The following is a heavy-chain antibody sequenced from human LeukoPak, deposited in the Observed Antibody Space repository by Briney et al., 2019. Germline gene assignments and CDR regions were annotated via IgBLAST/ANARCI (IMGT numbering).Heavy chain of an antibody. V-gene: IGHV1-18*01. CDR2: ISAYNGNT. D-gene: IGHD3-3*01. CDR1: GYTFTSYG. Sequence: ASVKVSCKASGYTFTSYGISWVRQAPGQGLEWMGWISAYNGNTNYAQKLQGRVTMTRDTSTSTVYMELSSLRSEDTAVYYCARGGGYDFWVFDYWGQGTLVTVSS. J-gene: IGHJ4*02. CDR3: ARGGGYDFWVFDY.